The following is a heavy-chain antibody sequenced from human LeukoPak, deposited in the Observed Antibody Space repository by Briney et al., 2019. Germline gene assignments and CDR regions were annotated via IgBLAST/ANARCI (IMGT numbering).Heavy chain of an antibody. J-gene: IGHJ5*02. CDR1: GGSLSSGSYY. D-gene: IGHD6-19*01. Sequence: PSETLSLTCTVSGGSLSSGSYYWRWLRQPAGTGLEWVGRIYTSGSTNYNPSLKSRVTISVDTSKNQFSLKLSSVTAADTAVYYCAREVWNSSGWYRPPDNWFDPWGQGTLVTVSS. CDR2: IYTSGST. V-gene: IGHV4-61*02. CDR3: AREVWNSSGWYRPPDNWFDP.